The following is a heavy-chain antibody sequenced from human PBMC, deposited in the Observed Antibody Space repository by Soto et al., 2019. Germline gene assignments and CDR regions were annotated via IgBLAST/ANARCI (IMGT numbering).Heavy chain of an antibody. CDR1: GFTFSSYA. CDR2: ISGSGGTT. Sequence: GGSLRLSCAASGFTFSSYAMSWVRQAPGKGLEWVSAISGSGGTTYYADSVKGRFTISRDTFKNTLDLQMNSLRAEDTAVYYCAKAPPGSSWFGYFDCWGQGTLVTVSS. CDR3: AKAPPGSSWFGYFDC. D-gene: IGHD6-13*01. V-gene: IGHV3-23*01. J-gene: IGHJ4*02.